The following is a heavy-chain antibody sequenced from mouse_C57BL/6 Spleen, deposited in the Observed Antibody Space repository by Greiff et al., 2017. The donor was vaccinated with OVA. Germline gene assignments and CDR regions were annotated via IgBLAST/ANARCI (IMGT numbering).Heavy chain of an antibody. CDR1: GFTFSSYA. V-gene: IGHV5-4*01. J-gene: IGHJ2*01. Sequence: EVQRVESGGGLVKPGGSLKLSCAASGFTFSSYAMSWVRQTPEKRLEWVATISDGGSYTYYPDNVKGRFTISRDNAKNNLYLQMSHLKSEDTAMYYCARGTVVATGDYWGQGTTLTVSS. CDR2: ISDGGSYT. D-gene: IGHD1-1*01. CDR3: ARGTVVATGDY.